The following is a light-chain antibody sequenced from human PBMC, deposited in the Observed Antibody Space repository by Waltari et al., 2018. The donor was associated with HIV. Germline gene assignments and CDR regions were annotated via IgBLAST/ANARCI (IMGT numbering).Light chain of an antibody. CDR2: KTS. V-gene: IGKV1-5*03. J-gene: IGKJ2*01. Sequence: DVQMTQSPSTMTASVGDRVTITCRASQIIDDWLAWFQQKPGQPPKLLIYKTSYLESGVPTRFSGSGSGADFTLTIDGLQPEDFATYYCQQYNSHSYTFGQGTKLDIK. CDR1: QIIDDW. CDR3: QQYNSHSYT.